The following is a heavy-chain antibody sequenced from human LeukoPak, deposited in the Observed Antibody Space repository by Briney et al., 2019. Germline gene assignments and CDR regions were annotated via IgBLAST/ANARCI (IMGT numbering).Heavy chain of an antibody. Sequence: ASVKVSCKASGYTFTGYYMHWVRQAPGQGLEWMGWINPNSGGINYAQKFQGRVTMTRDTSISTAYMELSRLRSDDTAVYYCARVQGAVAENWFDPWGQGTLVTVSS. V-gene: IGHV1-2*02. J-gene: IGHJ5*02. CDR1: GYTFTGYY. CDR2: INPNSGGI. CDR3: ARVQGAVAENWFDP. D-gene: IGHD6-19*01.